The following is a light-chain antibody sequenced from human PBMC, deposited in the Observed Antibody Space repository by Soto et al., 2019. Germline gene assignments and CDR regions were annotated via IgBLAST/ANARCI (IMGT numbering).Light chain of an antibody. V-gene: IGKV3-20*01. J-gene: IGKJ4*01. CDR3: QQFGSSRT. CDR1: QSVSSSY. CDR2: GVS. Sequence: EIVLTQSPGTLSLSPGERATLSCRASQSVSSSYLAWYQQKPGQAPRLLIYGVSSRATGIPDRFSGSGSGTDFTLTISRLEPEDFAVYYCQQFGSSRTFGGGTRVEIK.